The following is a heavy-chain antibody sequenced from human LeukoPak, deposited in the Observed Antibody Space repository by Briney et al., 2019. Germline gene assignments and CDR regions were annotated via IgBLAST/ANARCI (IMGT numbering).Heavy chain of an antibody. J-gene: IGHJ2*01. CDR3: ATGRYFDF. V-gene: IGHV3-15*07. Sequence: PWGSLRLSCAGSGFTFSNAWMNWARQAPGKGLEWVGRIKSKANSGTIDYASHVRGRFTISRDDSKNMAYLQMNSLKTEDTAVYYCATGRYFDFWGRGTLVTVSS. CDR1: GFTFSNAW. CDR2: IKSKANSGTI.